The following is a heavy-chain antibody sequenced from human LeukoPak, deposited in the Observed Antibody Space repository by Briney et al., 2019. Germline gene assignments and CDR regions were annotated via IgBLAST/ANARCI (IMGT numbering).Heavy chain of an antibody. CDR2: IIPILGIA. V-gene: IGHV1-69*04. CDR3: ARAVAGTIYYYYGMDV. Sequence: SVKVSCKASGGTFSSYAISWVRQAPGQGLEWMGRIIPILGIASYAQKFQGRVTITADKSTSTAYMELSSLRSEDTAVYYCARAVAGTIYYYYGMDVWGQGTTVTVSS. D-gene: IGHD6-19*01. J-gene: IGHJ6*02. CDR1: GGTFSSYA.